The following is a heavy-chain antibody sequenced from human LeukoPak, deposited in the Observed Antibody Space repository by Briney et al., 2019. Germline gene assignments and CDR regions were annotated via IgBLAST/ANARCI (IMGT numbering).Heavy chain of an antibody. D-gene: IGHD2-2*02. Sequence: GGSLRLSCAASGFTFSSYSMNWVRQAPGKGLEWVSYISSSSSTIYYADSVKGRFTISRDNAKNSLYLQMNSLRAEDTAVYYCARDLLGYCSSTSRYTGAFDIWGQGTMVTVSS. CDR1: GFTFSSYS. J-gene: IGHJ3*02. CDR3: ARDLLGYCSSTSRYTGAFDI. V-gene: IGHV3-48*01. CDR2: ISSSSSTI.